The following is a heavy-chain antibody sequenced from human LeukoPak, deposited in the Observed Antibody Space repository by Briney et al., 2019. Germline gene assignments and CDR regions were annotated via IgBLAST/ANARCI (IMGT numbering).Heavy chain of an antibody. J-gene: IGHJ4*02. CDR3: ARKWELVSELDY. CDR2: IIPIFGTA. Sequence: GASVKVSCKASGGTFSSYAISWVRQAPGQGLEWMGGIIPIFGTANYAQKFQGRVTITADESTSTAYMELSSLRSEDTAVYYCARKWELVSELDYWGQGTLVTVSS. CDR1: GGTFSSYA. V-gene: IGHV1-69*13. D-gene: IGHD1-26*01.